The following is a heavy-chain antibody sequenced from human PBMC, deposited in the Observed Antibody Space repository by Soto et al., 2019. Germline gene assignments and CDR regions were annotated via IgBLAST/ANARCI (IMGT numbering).Heavy chain of an antibody. D-gene: IGHD6-13*01. CDR3: ARELGIAAADYYYYYYMDV. CDR1: GDSVSSNSAA. Sequence: QSQTLSLTCAISGDSVSSNSAAWNWIRQSPSRGLEWLGRTYYRSKWYNDYAVSVKSRITINPDTSKNQFSLQLNSVTPEDTAVYYCARELGIAAADYYYYYYMDVWGKGTTVTVSS. J-gene: IGHJ6*03. CDR2: TYYRSKWYN. V-gene: IGHV6-1*01.